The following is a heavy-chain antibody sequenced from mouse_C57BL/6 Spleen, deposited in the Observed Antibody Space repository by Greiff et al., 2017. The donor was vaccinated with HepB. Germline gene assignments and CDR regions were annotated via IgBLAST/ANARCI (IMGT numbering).Heavy chain of an antibody. CDR2: ISNGGGST. CDR1: GFTFSDYY. CDR3: ARHGRSLYYFDY. V-gene: IGHV5-12*01. J-gene: IGHJ2*01. Sequence: EVKLVESGGGLVQPGGSLKLSCAASGFTFSDYYMYWVRQTPEKRLEWVAYISNGGGSTYYPDTVKGRFTISRDNAKNTLYLQMSRLKSEDTAMYYCARHGRSLYYFDYWGQGTTLTVSS.